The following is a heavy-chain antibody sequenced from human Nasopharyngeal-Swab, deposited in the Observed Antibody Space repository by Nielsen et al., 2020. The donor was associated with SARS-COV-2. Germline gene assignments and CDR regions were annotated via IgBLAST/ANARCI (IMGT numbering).Heavy chain of an antibody. D-gene: IGHD4-23*01. Sequence: GESLKISCAASGFTFSSYCMHWVRQAPGKGLEWVAVIWYDGSNKYYAASVKGRFTISRDNSKNTLYLQMNSLRAEDTAVYYCARDGDGGPSDYWGQGTLVTVSS. CDR1: GFTFSSYC. CDR2: IWYDGSNK. V-gene: IGHV3-33*01. J-gene: IGHJ4*02. CDR3: ARDGDGGPSDY.